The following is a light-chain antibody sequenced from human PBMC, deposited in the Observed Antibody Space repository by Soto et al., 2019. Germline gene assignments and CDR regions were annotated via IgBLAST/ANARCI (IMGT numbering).Light chain of an antibody. V-gene: IGLV2-14*03. CDR3: SLYTRSNTLL. CDR1: SSDVGGYDF. J-gene: IGLJ2*01. CDR2: DVS. Sequence: QSALTQPASVSGSPGQSITISCTGSSSDVGGYDFVSWYQHHPGKAPKLIIYDVSDRPLGVSNRFSGSKSGNTASLTISGLQAEDEADYYCSLYTRSNTLLFGGGTKLTVL.